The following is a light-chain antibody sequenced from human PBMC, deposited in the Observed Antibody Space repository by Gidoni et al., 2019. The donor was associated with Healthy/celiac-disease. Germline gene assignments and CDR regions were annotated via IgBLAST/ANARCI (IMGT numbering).Light chain of an antibody. V-gene: IGKV3-15*01. J-gene: IGKJ5*01. CDR3: QQYNNWPRIT. CDR1: QSVSSN. CDR2: GAS. Sequence: EIVMTQSSATLSVSPGERATLPCRASQSVSSNLAWYQQKPGQAPKLLIYGASTRATGIPARFSGSGSGTEFTLTISSLQSEDFAVYYCQQYNNWPRITFGQGTRLEIK.